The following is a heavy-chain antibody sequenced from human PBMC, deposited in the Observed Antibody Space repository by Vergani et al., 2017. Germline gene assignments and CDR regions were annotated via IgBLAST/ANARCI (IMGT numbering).Heavy chain of an antibody. Sequence: QVQLVQSGAEVKKPGSSVKVSCKASGGTFSSYAISWVRQAPGQGLEWMGGIIPIFGTANYAQKFQGRVTITADESTSTAYMELSSLRSEDTAVSYCARVYCSSTSCYIGIDWYFDLWGRGTLVTVSS. CDR3: ARVYCSSTSCYIGIDWYFDL. CDR1: GGTFSSYA. V-gene: IGHV1-69*01. J-gene: IGHJ2*01. CDR2: IIPIFGTA. D-gene: IGHD2-2*02.